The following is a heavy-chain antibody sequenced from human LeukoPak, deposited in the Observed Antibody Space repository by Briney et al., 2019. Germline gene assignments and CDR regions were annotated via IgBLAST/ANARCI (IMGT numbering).Heavy chain of an antibody. Sequence: GGSLRLSCAAPGFSVSSNAMSWVRQAPGKAPDWVSGMSAAGGSTYYADSVKGRFTISRDNSKNTLYLQMNSLRAEDTAVYYCAKWGTGIPFDYWGQGTLVTVS. D-gene: IGHD3-16*01. J-gene: IGHJ4*02. CDR2: MSAAGGST. CDR1: GFSVSSNA. CDR3: AKWGTGIPFDY. V-gene: IGHV3-23*01.